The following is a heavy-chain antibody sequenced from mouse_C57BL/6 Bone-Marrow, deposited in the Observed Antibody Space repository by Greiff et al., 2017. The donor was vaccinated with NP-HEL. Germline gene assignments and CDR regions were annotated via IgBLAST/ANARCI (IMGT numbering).Heavy chain of an antibody. J-gene: IGHJ2*01. CDR2: IYPGSGNT. D-gene: IGHD1-3*01. V-gene: IGHV1-66*01. Sequence: QVQLQQSGPELVKPGASVKISCKASGYSFTSYYIHWVKQRPGQGLEWIGWIYPGSGNTKYNEKFKGKATLTADTSSSTAYMQLSSLTSEDSAVYYCARFSGHYFDYWGQGTTLTVSS. CDR3: ARFSGHYFDY. CDR1: GYSFTSYY.